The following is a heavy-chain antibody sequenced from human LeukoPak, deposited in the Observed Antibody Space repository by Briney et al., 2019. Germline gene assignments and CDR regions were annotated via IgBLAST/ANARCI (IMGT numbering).Heavy chain of an antibody. CDR1: GFTLSSYW. D-gene: IGHD3-10*01. Sequence: PGGSLRLSCAASGFTLSSYWMNWVRQAPGKGLEWVGFIRSKAYGGTTEYAASVKGRFTISRDDSRSIAYLQMSSLKTEDTAVYYCTRARASYYFDYWGQGTLVTVSS. V-gene: IGHV3-49*04. J-gene: IGHJ4*02. CDR3: TRARASYYFDY. CDR2: IRSKAYGGTT.